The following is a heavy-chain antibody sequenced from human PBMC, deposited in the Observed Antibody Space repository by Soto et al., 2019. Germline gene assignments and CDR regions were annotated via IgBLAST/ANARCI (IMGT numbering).Heavy chain of an antibody. Sequence: QVQLVQSGAEVQKPGSSVKVSCKASGGTFSSYAISWVRQAPGQGLEWMGGIIPIFGTANYAQKFQGRVTITADESTSTAYMELSSLRSEDTAVYYCASSIPYYYDSSGYFGYVWGQGTLVTVSS. V-gene: IGHV1-69*01. CDR3: ASSIPYYYDSSGYFGYV. CDR1: GGTFSSYA. J-gene: IGHJ4*02. D-gene: IGHD3-22*01. CDR2: IIPIFGTA.